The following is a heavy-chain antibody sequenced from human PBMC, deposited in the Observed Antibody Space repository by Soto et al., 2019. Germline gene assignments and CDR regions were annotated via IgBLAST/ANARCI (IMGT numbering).Heavy chain of an antibody. CDR1: GFTFSNYG. J-gene: IGHJ3*02. D-gene: IGHD3-22*01. CDR2: TSYDGSNK. CDR3: ARIARLRIVVVDHAFDI. Sequence: GGSLTLSCAASGFTFSNYGMHWVRQAPGKGLESVAVTSYDGSNKYYADSVKGRFTISRDNAKNSLYLQMNSLRAEDTAVDDCARIARLRIVVVDHAFDIWGQGTMVTVSS. V-gene: IGHV3-30*03.